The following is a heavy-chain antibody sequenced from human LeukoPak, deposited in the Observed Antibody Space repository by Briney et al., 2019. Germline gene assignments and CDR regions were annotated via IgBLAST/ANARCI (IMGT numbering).Heavy chain of an antibody. J-gene: IGHJ4*02. CDR2: IYYSGST. V-gene: IGHV4-59*12. CDR1: GGSISSYY. Sequence: SETLSLTCTVSGGSISSYYWSWIRQPPGKGLEWIGYIYYSGSTNYNPSLKSRVTIPVDKSKNQFSLKLSSVTAADTAVYYCATLTSYSSGWPGDYWGQGTLVTVSS. CDR3: ATLTSYSSGWPGDY. D-gene: IGHD6-19*01.